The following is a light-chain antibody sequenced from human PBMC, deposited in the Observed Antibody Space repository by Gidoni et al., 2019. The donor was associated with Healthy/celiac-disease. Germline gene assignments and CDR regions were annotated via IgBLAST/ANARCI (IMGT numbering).Light chain of an antibody. CDR2: DVS. CDR1: SSDVGGYNY. CDR3: CSYAGSYTGV. J-gene: IGLJ3*02. V-gene: IGLV2-11*01. Sequence: SALTQPRSVSGSPGQSVTISCTGTSSDVGGYNYVSWYQQHPGKAPKLMSYDVSQRPSWVPDRFSGSKSGNTASLTISGLQAEDENDYYCCSYAGSYTGVFGGGTKLTVL.